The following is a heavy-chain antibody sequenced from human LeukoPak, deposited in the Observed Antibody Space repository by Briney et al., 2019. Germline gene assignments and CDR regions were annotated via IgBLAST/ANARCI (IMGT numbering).Heavy chain of an antibody. J-gene: IGHJ4*02. D-gene: IGHD2-8*01. V-gene: IGHV1-2*02. Sequence: ASVKVSCKASGYTFTGYYMHWVRQAPGQGLEWMGWINPNSGGTNYAQKFQGRVSMTRDTSINTAYLDLGSLRSDDTAIYYCVRESSNGFVRYAFDYWGQGTLVTVSS. CDR2: INPNSGGT. CDR3: VRESSNGFVRYAFDY. CDR1: GYTFTGYY.